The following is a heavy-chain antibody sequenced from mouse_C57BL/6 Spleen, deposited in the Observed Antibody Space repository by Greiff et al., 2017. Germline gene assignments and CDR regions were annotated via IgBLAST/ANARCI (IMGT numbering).Heavy chain of an antibody. J-gene: IGHJ2*01. D-gene: IGHD2-3*01. Sequence: EVKLQESGPGLVKPSQSLSLTCSVTGYSITSGYYWNWIRQFPGNKLEWMGYISYDGSNNYNPSLKNLISITRDTSKNQFFLKLNSVTTEDTATYYCARQGGYYDGYYFDYWGQGTTLTVSS. CDR3: ARQGGYYDGYYFDY. CDR1: GYSITSGYY. V-gene: IGHV3-6*01. CDR2: ISYDGSN.